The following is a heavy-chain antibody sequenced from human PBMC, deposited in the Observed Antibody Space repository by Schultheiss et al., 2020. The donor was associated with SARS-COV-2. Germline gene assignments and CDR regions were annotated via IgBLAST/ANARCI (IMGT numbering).Heavy chain of an antibody. J-gene: IGHJ4*02. V-gene: IGHV2-26*01. D-gene: IGHD5-24*01. CDR3: ARIRRDGYNQYYFDY. Sequence: ETLSLTCTVSGGSISSYYWSWIRQPAGKALEWLAHIFSNDEKSYSTSLKSRLTISKDTSKSQVVLTMTNMDPVDTATYYCARIRRDGYNQYYFDYWGQGTLVTVSS. CDR1: GGSISSYYW. CDR2: IFSNDEK.